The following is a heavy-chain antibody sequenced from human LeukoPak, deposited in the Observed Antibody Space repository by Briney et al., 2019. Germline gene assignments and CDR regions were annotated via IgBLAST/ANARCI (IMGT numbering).Heavy chain of an antibody. CDR2: ISGSSSTI. CDR3: ARKQKGYYYMDV. CDR1: GFTFSSYS. J-gene: IGHJ6*03. V-gene: IGHV3-48*01. D-gene: IGHD6-13*01. Sequence: GGSLRLSCAASGFTFSSYSMHWVRQAPGKGLEWVSYISGSSSTIYYADAVKGRFTISRDNAKNSLFLQMNSLRADDTAVYYCARKQKGYYYMDVWGKGTTVTVSS.